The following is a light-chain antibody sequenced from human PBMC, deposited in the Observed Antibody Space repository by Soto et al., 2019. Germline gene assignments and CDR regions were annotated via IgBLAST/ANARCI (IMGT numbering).Light chain of an antibody. Sequence: CLSHSLGERVTITCRASQSSSSYLNWYQQKPGQAPRLLIYAASSWQSGVPSRFSGSGSGTEFTLTISSLHPEDFATYYCQQSYSTLLTFGRGTKVDIK. V-gene: IGKV1-39*01. CDR1: QSSSSY. CDR3: QQSYSTLLT. J-gene: IGKJ4*01. CDR2: AAS.